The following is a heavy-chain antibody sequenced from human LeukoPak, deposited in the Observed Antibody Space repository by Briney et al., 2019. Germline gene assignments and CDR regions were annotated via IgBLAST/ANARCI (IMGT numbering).Heavy chain of an antibody. D-gene: IGHD4-17*01. J-gene: IGHJ5*02. CDR1: GGSISSGEYY. CDR3: ARVYGDTVFDH. CDR2: IFYSGNT. Sequence: PSQTLSLTCTVSGGSISSGEYYWSWIRQPPGKGLEWIGYIFYSGNTYYSPSFKSRLSISVDTSKNQFSLRLTSVTAADTALYYCARVYGDTVFDHWGQGTPVTVS. V-gene: IGHV4-30-4*01.